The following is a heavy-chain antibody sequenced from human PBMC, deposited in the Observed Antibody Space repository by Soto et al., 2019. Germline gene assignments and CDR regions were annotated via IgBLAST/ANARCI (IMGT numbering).Heavy chain of an antibody. CDR3: ARESGNFWSGYQYYYYSYGMDV. CDR1: GFTFSSYG. Sequence: QVQLVESGGGVVQPGRSLRLSCAASGFTFSSYGMHWVRQAPGKGLEWVAVISYDGSNKYYADSVKGRFTISRDNSKNTLYLQMNRLRAEDTAVYYCARESGNFWSGYQYYYYSYGMDVWGQGTTVTVSS. V-gene: IGHV3-30*03. CDR2: ISYDGSNK. J-gene: IGHJ6*02. D-gene: IGHD3-3*01.